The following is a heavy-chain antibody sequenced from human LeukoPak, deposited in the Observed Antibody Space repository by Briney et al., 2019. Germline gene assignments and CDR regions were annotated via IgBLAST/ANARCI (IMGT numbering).Heavy chain of an antibody. V-gene: IGHV3-30*02. D-gene: IGHD1-7*01. J-gene: IGHJ5*02. CDR2: IRYDGSNK. CDR3: AKDISVYNWNYGQDWFDP. Sequence: PGGSLRLSCAASGFTFSSYGMHWVRQAPGKGLEWVAFIRYDGSNKYYADSVKGRFTISRDNSKNTLYLQMNSLRAEDTAVYYCAKDISVYNWNYGQDWFDPWGQGTLVTVSS. CDR1: GFTFSSYG.